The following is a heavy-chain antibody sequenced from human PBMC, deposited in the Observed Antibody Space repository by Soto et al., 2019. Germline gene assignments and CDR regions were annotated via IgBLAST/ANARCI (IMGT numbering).Heavy chain of an antibody. V-gene: IGHV1-69*01. D-gene: IGHD2-21*02. J-gene: IGHJ6*02. Sequence: QVQLVQSGAEVKKPGSSVKVSCKASGGTFSSYAISWVRQAPGPGLEWMGGIIPIFGTANYAQKFQGRVTITADESTSTAYMELSSLRSDDTAVYYCAAETCGGDCYYYYGMDVWGQGTTVTVSS. CDR1: GGTFSSYA. CDR3: AAETCGGDCYYYYGMDV. CDR2: IIPIFGTA.